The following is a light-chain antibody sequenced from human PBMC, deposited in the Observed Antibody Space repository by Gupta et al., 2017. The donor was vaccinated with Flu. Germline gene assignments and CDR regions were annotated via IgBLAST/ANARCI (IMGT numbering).Light chain of an antibody. CDR3: QQYYSTPHT. V-gene: IGKV4-1*01. J-gene: IGKJ2*01. Sequence: DIVMTQAPDYLAVSLGERATINCKSSQSVLYSSNNKNYLAWYQQKPGQPPKLLIYWESTRESGVPDRFSGSGSGTDFTLTISSLQAEDVAVYYCQQYYSTPHTFGQGTKLEIK. CDR1: QSVLYSSNNKNY. CDR2: WES.